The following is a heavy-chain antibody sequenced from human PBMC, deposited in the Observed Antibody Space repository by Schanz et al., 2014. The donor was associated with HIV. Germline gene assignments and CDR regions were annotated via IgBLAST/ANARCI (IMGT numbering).Heavy chain of an antibody. CDR3: ARESNGAFDL. J-gene: IGHJ2*01. CDR2: INSDGSST. V-gene: IGHV3-74*01. CDR1: GFTFSHYW. Sequence: EVQLVESGGGLVQRGGSLRLSCVASGFTFSHYWMSWVRQAPGKGLVWVSRINSDGSSTSYADSVKGRFTISRDNAKNTLYLQMNSLRAEDTAVYYCARESNGAFDLWGRGTLVTVSS.